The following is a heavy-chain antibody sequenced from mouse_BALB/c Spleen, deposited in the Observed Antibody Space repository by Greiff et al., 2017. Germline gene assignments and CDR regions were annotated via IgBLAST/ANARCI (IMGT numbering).Heavy chain of an antibody. J-gene: IGHJ2*01. Sequence: EVQLVESGGGLVKPGGSLKLSCAASGFTFSSYAMSWVRQTPEKRLEWVASISSGGSTYYPDSVKGRFTISRDNARNILYLQMSSLRSEDTAMYYCARGLLRYYFDYWGQGTTLTVSS. CDR2: ISSGGST. CDR1: GFTFSSYA. V-gene: IGHV5-6-5*01. D-gene: IGHD1-1*01. CDR3: ARGLLRYYFDY.